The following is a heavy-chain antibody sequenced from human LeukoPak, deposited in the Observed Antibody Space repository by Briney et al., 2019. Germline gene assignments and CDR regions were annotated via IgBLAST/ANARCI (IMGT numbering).Heavy chain of an antibody. CDR2: IYHSGST. Sequence: SQTLSLTCTVSGSSISSGGYYWSWIRQPPGKGLEWIGYIYHSGSTYYNPSLKSRVTISLDTSKNHFSLKLSSVTAADTAVYYCARHGSVAKLRFDYWGQGTLVTVSS. V-gene: IGHV4-30-2*01. J-gene: IGHJ4*02. CDR1: GSSISSGGYY. D-gene: IGHD6-19*01. CDR3: ARHGSVAKLRFDY.